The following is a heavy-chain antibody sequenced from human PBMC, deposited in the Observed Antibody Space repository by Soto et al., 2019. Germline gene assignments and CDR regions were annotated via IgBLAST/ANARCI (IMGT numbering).Heavy chain of an antibody. Sequence: GASVKVSCKASGYTFTSYGISWVRQAPGQGLEWMGWISAYNGNTNYAQKFQGWVTMTRDTSISTAYMELSRLRSDDTAVYYCVTSRVSIAVAGETEYYFDYWGQGTLVTVSS. CDR1: GYTFTSYG. D-gene: IGHD6-19*01. J-gene: IGHJ4*02. V-gene: IGHV1-18*04. CDR3: VTSRVSIAVAGETEYYFDY. CDR2: ISAYNGNT.